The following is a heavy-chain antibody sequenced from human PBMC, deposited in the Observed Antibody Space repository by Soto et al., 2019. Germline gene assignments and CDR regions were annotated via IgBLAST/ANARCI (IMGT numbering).Heavy chain of an antibody. CDR3: ARGLPVGDIVVVPAAIRRGVWFDP. CDR1: GGSFSGYY. Sequence: SETLSLTCAVYGGSFSGYYWSWIRQPPGKGLEWIGEINHSGSTNYNPSLKSRVTISVDTSKNQFSLKLSSVTAADTAVYYCARGLPVGDIVVVPAAIRRGVWFDPWGQGTLVTVSS. D-gene: IGHD2-2*01. CDR2: INHSGST. J-gene: IGHJ5*02. V-gene: IGHV4-34*01.